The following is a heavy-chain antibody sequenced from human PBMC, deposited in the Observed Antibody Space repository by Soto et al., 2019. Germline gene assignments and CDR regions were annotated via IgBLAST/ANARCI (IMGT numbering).Heavy chain of an antibody. CDR1: GFTFSSYG. V-gene: IGHV3-30*18. J-gene: IGHJ3*02. CDR2: ISYDGSNK. Sequence: QVQLVESGGGVVQPGRSLRLSCAASGFTFSSYGMHWVRQAPGKGLEWVAVISYDGSNKYYADSVKGRFNISRDNSKNTLYLQMNSLRAEDTAVYYCAKVGYSGYSSGWAASAFDIWGQGTMVTVSS. D-gene: IGHD6-19*01. CDR3: AKVGYSGYSSGWAASAFDI.